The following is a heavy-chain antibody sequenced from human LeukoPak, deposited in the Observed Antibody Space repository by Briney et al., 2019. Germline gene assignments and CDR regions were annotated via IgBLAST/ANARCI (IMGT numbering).Heavy chain of an antibody. CDR2: IYYSGST. Sequence: SETLSLTCTVSGGSISSYYWSWIRQPPGKGLEWIGYIYYSGSTNYNPSLKSRVTISVDTSKNQFSLKLSSVTAADTAVYYCARLTPAAAAFDSWGQGTLVTVSS. V-gene: IGHV4-59*08. D-gene: IGHD6-13*01. CDR1: GGSISSYY. CDR3: ARLTPAAAAFDS. J-gene: IGHJ4*02.